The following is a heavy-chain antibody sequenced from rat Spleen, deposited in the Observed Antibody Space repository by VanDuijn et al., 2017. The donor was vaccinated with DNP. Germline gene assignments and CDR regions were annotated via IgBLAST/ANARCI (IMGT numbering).Heavy chain of an antibody. CDR2: MSSGESA. CDR1: GVSLTSKT. Sequence: QVQLKESGPGLVQPSQTLSLTCTVSGVSLTSKTVAWVRQPPGKGLGWIAAMSSGESAYYNSGLKPRLSISSDTSKRQVCIKMDRLQTEDTAMYCCARADYHDGRHYYGYFDYWGQGVLVTVSS. J-gene: IGHJ2*01. D-gene: IGHD1-12*02. CDR3: ARADYHDGRHYYGYFDY. V-gene: IGHV2-6*01.